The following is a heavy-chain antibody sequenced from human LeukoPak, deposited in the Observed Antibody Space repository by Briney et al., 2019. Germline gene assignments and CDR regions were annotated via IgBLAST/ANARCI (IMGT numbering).Heavy chain of an antibody. CDR1: GFTFSSYE. CDR2: ISSSGTTI. V-gene: IGHV3-48*03. D-gene: IGHD4-17*01. CDR3: ARIMITVTTSDY. J-gene: IGHJ4*01. Sequence: GGSLRLSCAASGFTFSSYEMNWVRQAPGKGLEWLSYISSSGTTIKYADSAKGRFTISRDNAKNSLYLQVNSLRAEDTAVYYCARIMITVTTSDYWGQRTLVTVSS.